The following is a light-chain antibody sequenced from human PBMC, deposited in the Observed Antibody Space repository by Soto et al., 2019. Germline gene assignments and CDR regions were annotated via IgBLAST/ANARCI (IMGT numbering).Light chain of an antibody. CDR1: PNIGTY. CDR3: QQSYGIPYT. J-gene: IGKJ2*01. CDR2: AAS. V-gene: IGKV1-39*01. Sequence: DIQMTQSPASLSASVGDRVTVTCRASPNIGTYLNWYQQQPGKAPKLLIYAASTLQSGVPSRFSGSGSGTDFTLTISSLQPEDFATYYGQQSYGIPYTFGQGTKAEIK.